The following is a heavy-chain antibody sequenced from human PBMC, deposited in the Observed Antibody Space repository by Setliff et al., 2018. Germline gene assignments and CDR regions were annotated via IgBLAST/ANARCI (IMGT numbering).Heavy chain of an antibody. J-gene: IGHJ3*02. Sequence: SETLSLTCNVYGGSFDTYYWSWTRQPPGKGLEWFGEINHSGSGDYNPSFKGRVTISVDTSKKQFSLTLTSVTAADTALYYCRQAVVGRDVFDIWGQGTVVTVSS. CDR1: GGSFDTYY. CDR3: RQAVVGRDVFDI. V-gene: IGHV4-34*01. CDR2: INHSGSG. D-gene: IGHD1-1*01.